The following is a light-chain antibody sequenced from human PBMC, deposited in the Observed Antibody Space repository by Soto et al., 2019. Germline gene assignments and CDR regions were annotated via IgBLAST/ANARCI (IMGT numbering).Light chain of an antibody. CDR1: NNDVGRYNS. CDR2: EVT. V-gene: IGLV2-14*01. Sequence: QSVLTQPASVSGSPGQSITISCTGTNNDVGRYNSVSWHQQHPGKAPKLVIYEVTNRPSGVSNRFSGSKSGNTASLTISGLQAEDEADYYCSSYTSINTWVFGGGTKLTVL. CDR3: SSYTSINTWV. J-gene: IGLJ2*01.